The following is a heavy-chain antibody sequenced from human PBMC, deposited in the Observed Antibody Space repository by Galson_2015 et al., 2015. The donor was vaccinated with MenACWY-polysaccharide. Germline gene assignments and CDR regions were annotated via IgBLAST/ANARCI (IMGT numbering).Heavy chain of an antibody. CDR3: ARPSYSSSWNPFDY. CDR2: IFPRVSDT. V-gene: IGHV5-51*01. Sequence: QSGAGVKKPGESLKISWPGSGYSFPSYWRGWVRQMPRTGLEREGLIFPRVSDTRYGPSFQGQVTISADKSISTAYLQWSSLKASDTAMYYCARPSYSSSWNPFDYWGQGTLVTVSS. J-gene: IGHJ4*02. D-gene: IGHD6-13*01. CDR1: GYSFPSYW.